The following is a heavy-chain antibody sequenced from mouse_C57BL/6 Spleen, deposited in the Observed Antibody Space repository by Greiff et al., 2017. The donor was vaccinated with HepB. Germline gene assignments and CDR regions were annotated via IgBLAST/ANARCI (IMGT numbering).Heavy chain of an antibody. CDR3: AIYEYDDGFAD. J-gene: IGHJ3*01. V-gene: IGHV2-9*01. CDR2: IWGGGST. Sequence: VQLQESGPGLVAPSQSLSITCTVSGFSLTRYGVDWVRQPPGTGLVWLGVIWGGGSTNYTSALLSRLGISKYNSKSQVFLKMNSLQTDDTAMYYCAIYEYDDGFADWGQGTLVTGSA. CDR1: GFSLTRYG. D-gene: IGHD2-4*01.